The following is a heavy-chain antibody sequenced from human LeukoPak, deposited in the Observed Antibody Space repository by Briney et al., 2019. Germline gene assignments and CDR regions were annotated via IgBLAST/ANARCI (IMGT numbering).Heavy chain of an antibody. V-gene: IGHV3-9*01. Sequence: GRSLRLSCVASGFTFDDYAMHWVRQAPGKGLEWVAGMSWNGGSIGYADSVKGRFTISRDNAKNSLYLQMNSLRAEDTSLYYCAKDILYSSGWYGFDYWGQGTLVTVSS. J-gene: IGHJ4*02. D-gene: IGHD6-19*01. CDR2: MSWNGGSI. CDR3: AKDILYSSGWYGFDY. CDR1: GFTFDDYA.